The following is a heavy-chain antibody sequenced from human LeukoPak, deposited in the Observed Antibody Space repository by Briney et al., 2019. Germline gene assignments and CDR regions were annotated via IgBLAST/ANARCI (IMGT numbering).Heavy chain of an antibody. Sequence: GGSLRLSCTASGFTFGDYAMSWVRQAPGKGLEWVGFIRSKAYGGTTEYAASVKGRFTISRDDSKSIAYLQMNSLKTEDTAVYYCTRVVVVVPAAIEGAYYYYYMDVWGKGTTVTVSS. CDR2: IRSKAYGGTT. CDR3: TRVVVVVPAAIEGAYYYYYMDV. CDR1: GFTFGDYA. V-gene: IGHV3-49*04. J-gene: IGHJ6*03. D-gene: IGHD2-2*02.